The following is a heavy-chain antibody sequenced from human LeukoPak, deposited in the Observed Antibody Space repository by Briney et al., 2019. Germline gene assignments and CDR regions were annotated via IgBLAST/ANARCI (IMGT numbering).Heavy chain of an antibody. D-gene: IGHD3-10*01. CDR1: VYTFTNYG. J-gene: IGHJ4*02. CDR2: ISAYNGNT. Sequence: GASVKVSCKTSVYTFTNYGISWVRQAPGLGLEWMGWISAYNGNTNYAQKVQGRVTMTTDTSTSTVYMELSSLRSEDTAVYYCARDSGMVRGTVDYWGQGTLVTVSS. CDR3: ARDSGMVRGTVDY. V-gene: IGHV1-18*01.